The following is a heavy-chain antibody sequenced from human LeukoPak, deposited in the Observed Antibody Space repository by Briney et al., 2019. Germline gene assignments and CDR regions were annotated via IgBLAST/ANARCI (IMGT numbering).Heavy chain of an antibody. CDR1: GFTFSSYG. CDR2: IRYDGSNK. V-gene: IGHV3-30*02. J-gene: IGHJ6*03. CDR3: AKEGAYYDSGSYIGHYMDV. Sequence: PGGSLRLSCAASGFTFSSYGMHWVRQAPGKGLEWVAFIRYDGSNKYYTDSVKGRFTISRDNSKNTLYLQMNSLRAEDTAVFYCAKEGAYYDSGSYIGHYMDVWGKGTTVTVSS. D-gene: IGHD3-10*01.